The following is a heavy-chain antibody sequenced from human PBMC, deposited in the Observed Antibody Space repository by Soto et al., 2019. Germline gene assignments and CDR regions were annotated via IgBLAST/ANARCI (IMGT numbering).Heavy chain of an antibody. Sequence: QITLKESGPTLVKPTQTLTLTCTFSGFSLSTYGVGVSWIRQPPGKALEWLGLIYWDDDKRYSSSLRNRVTIIRDTSRSQVVLIMTNMDPWDTATYFWAHSRRVGGGCYFDKGLDVWGQGTTVTVSS. CDR2: IYWDDDK. CDR1: GFSLSTYGVG. V-gene: IGHV2-5*02. CDR3: AHSRRVGGGCYFDKGLDV. D-gene: IGHD2-21*01. J-gene: IGHJ6*02.